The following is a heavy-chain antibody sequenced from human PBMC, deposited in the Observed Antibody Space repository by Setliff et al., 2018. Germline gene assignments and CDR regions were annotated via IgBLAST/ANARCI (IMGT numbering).Heavy chain of an antibody. J-gene: IGHJ6*02. D-gene: IGHD2-2*01. CDR3: ARDPIVVVPAEHYYYGMDV. CDR2: MNPNSGNT. Sequence: VASVKVSCKASGYTFTSYDINWVRQATGQGLEWMGWMNPNSGNTGYAQKFQGRVTMTRNTSISTAYMELSSLRSEDTAVYYCARDPIVVVPAEHYYYGMDVWGQGTTVTVSS. CDR1: GYTFTSYD. V-gene: IGHV1-8*02.